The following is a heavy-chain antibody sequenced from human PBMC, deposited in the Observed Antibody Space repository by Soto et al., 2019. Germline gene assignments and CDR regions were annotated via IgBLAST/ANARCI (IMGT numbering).Heavy chain of an antibody. CDR3: ARTHSGSYYSVFNY. V-gene: IGHV4-38-2*01. CDR2: IYRSGTT. CDR1: NFSISSGYY. D-gene: IGHD1-26*01. Sequence: SETLSLTCVVSNFSISSGYYWGWIRQSPGKGLEWIASIYRSGTTSYNPSLKSRVTISVDPSKNQFSLMLTVVTAADTAVYYCARTHSGSYYSVFNYWGRGSLVTVSS. J-gene: IGHJ4*02.